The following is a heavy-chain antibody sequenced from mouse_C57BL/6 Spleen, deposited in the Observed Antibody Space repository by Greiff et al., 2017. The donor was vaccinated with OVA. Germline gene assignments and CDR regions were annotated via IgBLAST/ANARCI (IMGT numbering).Heavy chain of an antibody. CDR3: ARGEYDGGDY. CDR1: GYTFTSYW. CDR2: IDPSDSYT. V-gene: IGHV1-69*01. D-gene: IGHD2-14*01. Sequence: VQLQQPGAELVMPGASVKLSCKASGYTFTSYWMHWVKQRPGQGLEWIGEIDPSDSYTNYNQKFKGKSTLTVDKSSSTAYMQHSSLTSEDSAVYYCARGEYDGGDYWGQGTTLTVSS. J-gene: IGHJ2*01.